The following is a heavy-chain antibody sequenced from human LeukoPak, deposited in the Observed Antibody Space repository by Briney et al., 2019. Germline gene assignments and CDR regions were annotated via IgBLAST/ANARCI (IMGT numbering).Heavy chain of an antibody. CDR3: VRHISTNTGYFDS. CDR1: GGSINSHSYY. Sequence: PSETLSLTCTVSGGSINSHSYYWGWIRQPPGKGLEWIGSVYYDGTSYSNPSLESRAAVFVDTSRDQFSLDLSFVTAADTALYYCVRHISTNTGYFDSCGPGVLVSVSS. CDR2: VYYDGTS. J-gene: IGHJ4*02. D-gene: IGHD5-24*01. V-gene: IGHV4-39*01.